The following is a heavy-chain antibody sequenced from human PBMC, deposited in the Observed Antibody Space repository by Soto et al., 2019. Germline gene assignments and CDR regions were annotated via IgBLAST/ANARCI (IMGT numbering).Heavy chain of an antibody. CDR3: ASRSPALDY. CDR2: IWPDGGNK. CDR1: GFTFTSFG. D-gene: IGHD2-2*01. Sequence: QAHLVESGGGVVQPGRSLRLSCAASGFTFTSFGMHWVRQAPGKGLEWVAVIWPDGGNKYYADFVKGRFTISRDNSKNTLYLQMNSLRAEDTAVYYCASRSPALDYWGQGTLVTVSS. V-gene: IGHV3-33*01. J-gene: IGHJ4*02.